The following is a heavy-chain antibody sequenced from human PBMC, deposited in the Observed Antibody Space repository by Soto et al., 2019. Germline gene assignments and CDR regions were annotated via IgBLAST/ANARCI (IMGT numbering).Heavy chain of an antibody. CDR3: ASHPNPHSGPGRLHGFFDY. CDR2: SNPTGGVT. J-gene: IGHJ4*02. D-gene: IGHD3-10*01. Sequence: RASVKVSCKASGYDFIAHYIHWLRQAPGQGVDRRALSNPTGGVTSYAYNFQVRVTLPGVTSINPVYMDLSCLSSHDTAVYYCASHPNPHSGPGRLHGFFDYWGQGTPVTVSS. V-gene: IGHV1-2*06. CDR1: GYDFIAHY.